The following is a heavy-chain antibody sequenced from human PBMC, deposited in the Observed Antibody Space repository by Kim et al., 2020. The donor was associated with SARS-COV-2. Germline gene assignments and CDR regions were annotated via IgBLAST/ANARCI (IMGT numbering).Heavy chain of an antibody. CDR3: ARAMDYYGSGSPYYYYGMDV. V-gene: IGHV3-33*05. D-gene: IGHD3-10*01. CDR1: GFTFSSYG. CDR2: ISYDGSNK. J-gene: IGHJ6*02. Sequence: GGSLRLSCAASGFTFSSYGMHWVRQAPGKGLEWVAVISYDGSNKYYADSVKGRFTISRDNSKNTLYLQMNSLRAEDTAVYYCARAMDYYGSGSPYYYYGMDVWGQGTTVTVSS.